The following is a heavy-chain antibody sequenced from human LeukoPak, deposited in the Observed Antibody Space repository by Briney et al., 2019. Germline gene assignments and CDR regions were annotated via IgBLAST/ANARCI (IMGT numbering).Heavy chain of an antibody. V-gene: IGHV3-7*01. CDR2: MNQDGGEK. CDR1: GFTFSNYW. D-gene: IGHD6-19*01. J-gene: IGHJ4*02. Sequence: GGSLRLSGGASGFTFSNYWMSWVRQPPGKGRGWVANMNQDGGEKYYVDSVKGRFTISRVNAENSLYLQMNSLRAEDTAVYYCARRDSSGWYYFDYWGQGTLVAVSS. CDR3: ARRDSSGWYYFDY.